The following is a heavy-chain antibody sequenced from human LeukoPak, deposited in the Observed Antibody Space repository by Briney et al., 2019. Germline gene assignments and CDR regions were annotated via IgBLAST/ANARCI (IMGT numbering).Heavy chain of an antibody. CDR2: IYYSGST. J-gene: IGHJ4*02. D-gene: IGHD6-6*01. CDR1: GGSIGSYY. V-gene: IGHV4-59*01. Sequence: NPSETLFLTCTVSGGSIGSYYWSWIRQPPGKGLEWIGYIYYSGSTNYNPSLKSRVTISVDTSKNQFSLKLSSVTAADTAVYYCARVPPYSSSIDYWGQGTLVTVSS. CDR3: ARVPPYSSSIDY.